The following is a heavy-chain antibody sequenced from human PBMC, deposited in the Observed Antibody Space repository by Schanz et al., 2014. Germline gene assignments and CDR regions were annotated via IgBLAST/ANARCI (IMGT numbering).Heavy chain of an antibody. CDR3: ARGREVVAKIFDV. D-gene: IGHD3-22*01. V-gene: IGHV3-21*06. Sequence: EVQLLESGGGLVQPGGSLRLSCAASGFTVSSNYMSWVRQAPGKGLEWVSSISSGGRNISYADSLKGRFTISRDNSKNALYLQMNSLRADDTGVYYCARGREVVAKIFDVWGQGTMVTVSS. CDR2: ISSGGRNI. CDR1: GFTVSSNY. J-gene: IGHJ3*01.